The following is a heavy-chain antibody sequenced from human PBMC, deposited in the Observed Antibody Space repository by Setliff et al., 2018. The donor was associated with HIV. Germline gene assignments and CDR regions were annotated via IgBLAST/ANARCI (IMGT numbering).Heavy chain of an antibody. CDR1: GYTFTSYD. J-gene: IGHJ6*02. CDR3: ARDGSYYGRDLHYYYYGMDV. V-gene: IGHV1-8*01. CDR2: MNPNSGYT. D-gene: IGHD1-26*01. Sequence: ASVKVSCKASGYTFTSYDINWVQQATGQGLEWMGWMNPNSGYTGYAQKFQGRVTMTRNTSISTAYMELSSLRSEDTAVYYCARDGSYYGRDLHYYYYGMDVWGQGTTVTVSS.